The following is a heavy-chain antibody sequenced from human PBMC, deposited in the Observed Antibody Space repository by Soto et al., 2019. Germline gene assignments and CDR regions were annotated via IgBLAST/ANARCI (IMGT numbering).Heavy chain of an antibody. V-gene: IGHV1-69*13. CDR2: IIPMFGTA. Sequence: SVKVSCKASGGTFSSYAISWVRQAPGQGLEWMGGIIPMFGTANYAQKFQGRVTITADESTSTAYMELRSLRSDDTAVYYCARIFPGTPIPGIWGQGTMVTVSS. D-gene: IGHD3-9*01. CDR1: GGTFSSYA. J-gene: IGHJ3*02. CDR3: ARIFPGTPIPGI.